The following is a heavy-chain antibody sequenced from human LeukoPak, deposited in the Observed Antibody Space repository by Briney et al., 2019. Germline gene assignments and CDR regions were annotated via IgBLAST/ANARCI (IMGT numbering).Heavy chain of an antibody. CDR3: AVRVTKGSWSAFDI. D-gene: IGHD4-17*01. CDR2: IHTGGRT. CDR1: GFTLSSNF. V-gene: IGHV3-66*01. J-gene: IGHJ3*02. Sequence: GSLRLSCAASGFTLSSNFMTWVRQAPGKGLEWVSVIHTGGRTYYVDSVKGRFTISRDDSKNTFYLHMNSLRAEDAAVYYCAVRVTKGSWSAFDIWGQGTMVTVSS.